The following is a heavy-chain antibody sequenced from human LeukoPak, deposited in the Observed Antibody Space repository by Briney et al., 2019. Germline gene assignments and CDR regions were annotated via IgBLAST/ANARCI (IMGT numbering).Heavy chain of an antibody. V-gene: IGHV3-15*05. J-gene: IGHJ4*02. CDR2: IKSRADGGTT. CDR3: LIFPGR. D-gene: IGHD3-3*01. Sequence: GGSLRLSCAASGFSFINAWMSWVRQTPGQGLEWVGRIKSRADGGTTGYAAPVEGRFSISRDDSENTLYLQMNSLQIDDTALYYCLIFPGRWGQGTLVTVSS. CDR1: GFSFINAW.